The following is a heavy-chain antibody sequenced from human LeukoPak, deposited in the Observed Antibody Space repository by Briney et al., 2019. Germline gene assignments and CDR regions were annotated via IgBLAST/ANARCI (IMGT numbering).Heavy chain of an antibody. J-gene: IGHJ4*02. Sequence: GGSLRLSCAASGFTFSSFWMNWVRHTPGKGLEWVANIEGDGSEENYMDSVKGRFTISRDNAKKSLHLQMNSLRAEDTGVYYCAGGSGWLIDYWGQGTLVTVSS. V-gene: IGHV3-7*03. D-gene: IGHD6-19*01. CDR2: IEGDGSEE. CDR3: AGGSGWLIDY. CDR1: GFTFSSFW.